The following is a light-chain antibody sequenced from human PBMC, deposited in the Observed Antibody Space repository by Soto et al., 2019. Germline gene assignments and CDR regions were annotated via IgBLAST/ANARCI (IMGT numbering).Light chain of an antibody. CDR2: DAC. CDR1: QSVTSY. J-gene: IGKJ5*01. V-gene: IGKV3-11*01. Sequence: VVTQNTATLSLSPGERATLSCRASQSVTSYLAWYQQKPGQAPRLLIHDACNRATGIPARFSVSGSGTDFTLTISILEPEDVAVYYCHRRSNLPPIPFGQGTRLEI. CDR3: HRRSNLPPIP.